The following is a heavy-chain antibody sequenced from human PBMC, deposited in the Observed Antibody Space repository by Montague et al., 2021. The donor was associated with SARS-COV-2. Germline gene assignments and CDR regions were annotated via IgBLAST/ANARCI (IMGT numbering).Heavy chain of an antibody. CDR3: ARRGRPYSGYTTGYFDY. D-gene: IGHD5-12*01. J-gene: IGHJ4*02. CDR1: GYIFISDW. CDR2: IDPSDSYT. Sequence: QSGAEVKQPGESLRISCKVSGYIFISDWITWVRQMPGKGLEWMGXIDPSDSYTNYSPSFQGHVSISVDKSISTAYLQWSSLKASDTAMYYCARRGRPYSGYTTGYFDYWGQGTLVTVSS. V-gene: IGHV5-10-1*03.